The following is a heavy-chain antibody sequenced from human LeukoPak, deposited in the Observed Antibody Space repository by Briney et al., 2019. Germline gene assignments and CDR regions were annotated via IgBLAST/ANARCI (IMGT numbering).Heavy chain of an antibody. Sequence: PGGSLRLSCAASGFTFSSYAMSWVRQAPGKGLEWVSTISGSGGSTYYADSVKGRIATSRDNSKNTLYVQMNSLRAEDTAVYYCAKDSRGYYSGSGNPNGFDPWGQGTRVTVSS. J-gene: IGHJ5*02. V-gene: IGHV3-23*01. D-gene: IGHD3-10*01. CDR1: GFTFSSYA. CDR2: ISGSGGST. CDR3: AKDSRGYYSGSGNPNGFDP.